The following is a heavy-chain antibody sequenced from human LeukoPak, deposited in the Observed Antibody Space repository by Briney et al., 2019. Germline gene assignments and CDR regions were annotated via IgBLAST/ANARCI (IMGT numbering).Heavy chain of an antibody. CDR3: ARGHPFRLRFLEWLSLEYYYMDV. Sequence: PSETLSLTCTVSGGSISSSSYYWGWIRQPPGKGLEWIGSIYYSGSTNYNPSLKSRVTISVDTSKNQFSLKLSSVTAADTAVYYCARGHPFRLRFLEWLSLEYYYMDVWGKGTTVTVSS. V-gene: IGHV4-39*07. CDR1: GGSISSSSYY. D-gene: IGHD3-3*01. J-gene: IGHJ6*03. CDR2: IYYSGST.